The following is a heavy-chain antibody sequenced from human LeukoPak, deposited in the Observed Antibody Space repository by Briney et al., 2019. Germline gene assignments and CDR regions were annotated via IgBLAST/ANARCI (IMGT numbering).Heavy chain of an antibody. CDR2: ILPILGIA. CDR3: ASTYSSSSSRYYYGMDV. V-gene: IGHV1-69*04. Sequence: SVKVSCKASGGTFSSYAISWVRQAHGQGLEWMGRILPILGIANYAQKFQGRVTITADKATSTAYMELSSLRSEDTAVYYCASTYSSSSSRYYYGMDVWGQGTTVTVSS. J-gene: IGHJ6*02. D-gene: IGHD6-6*01. CDR1: GGTFSSYA.